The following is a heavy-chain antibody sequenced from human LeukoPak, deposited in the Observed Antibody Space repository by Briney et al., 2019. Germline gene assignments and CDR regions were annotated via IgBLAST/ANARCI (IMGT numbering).Heavy chain of an antibody. D-gene: IGHD1-26*01. CDR3: ARDYFGSPSALDY. V-gene: IGHV3-21*04. J-gene: IGHJ4*02. CDR1: GFTFSRYS. CDR2: ISGSSSYI. Sequence: GGSLRLSCAASGFTFSRYSMNWVRQAPGKGLEWVSSISGSSSYIYYADSVKGRFTISRHNAKNSLYLQMNSLRAEDTALYYCARDYFGSPSALDYWGQGTLVTVSS.